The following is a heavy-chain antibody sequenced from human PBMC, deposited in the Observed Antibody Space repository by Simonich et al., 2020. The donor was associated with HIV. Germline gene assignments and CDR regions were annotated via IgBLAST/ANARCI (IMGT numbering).Heavy chain of an antibody. Sequence: EVQVVESGGFLVQPGGSLRLSCATSGITFSSYWMHWVRQAPGKGLVWVSRINSDGNSTSYADSVKGRFNISRDNAKNTLYLQMNSLRAEDTAVYYCARANWGYDYWGQGTLVTVSS. D-gene: IGHD7-27*01. CDR1: GITFSSYW. J-gene: IGHJ4*02. CDR2: INSDGNST. V-gene: IGHV3-74*01. CDR3: ARANWGYDY.